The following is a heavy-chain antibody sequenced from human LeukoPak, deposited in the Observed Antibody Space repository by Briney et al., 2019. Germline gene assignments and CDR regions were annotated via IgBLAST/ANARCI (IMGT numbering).Heavy chain of an antibody. V-gene: IGHV4-59*08. CDR1: GGSISSYY. CDR3: ASVPYYYDSSGYELSY. CDR2: IYYGGST. J-gene: IGHJ4*02. Sequence: SETLSLTCTVSGGSISSYYWSWIRQPPGKGLEWIGHIYYGGSTNYNPSLKSRVTISVDTSKNQFSLKLSSVTAADTAVYYCASVPYYYDSSGYELSYWGQGTLVTVSS. D-gene: IGHD3-22*01.